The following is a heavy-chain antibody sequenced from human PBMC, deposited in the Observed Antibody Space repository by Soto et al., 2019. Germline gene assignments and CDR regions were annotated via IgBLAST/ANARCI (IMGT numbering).Heavy chain of an antibody. CDR1: GGSIISYY. D-gene: IGHD3-9*01. CDR2: IYYSGST. V-gene: IGHV4-59*08. Sequence: SETLSLTCTVSGGSIISYYWSWIRQPPGKGLEWIGYIYYSGSTNYNPSLKSRVTISVDTSKNQFSLKLSSVTAADTAVYYCAGQNYDILTGYDYWGQGTLVTVSS. J-gene: IGHJ4*02. CDR3: AGQNYDILTGYDY.